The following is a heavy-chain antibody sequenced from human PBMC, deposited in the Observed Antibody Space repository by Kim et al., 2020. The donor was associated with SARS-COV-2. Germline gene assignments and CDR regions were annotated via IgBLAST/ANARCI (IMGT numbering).Heavy chain of an antibody. CDR2: IYHSGST. Sequence: SETLSLTCAVSGGSISSSNWWSWVRQPPGKGLEWIGEIYHSGSTNYNPSLKSRVTISVDKSKNQFSLKLSSVTAADTAVYYCARAPHYDYGDYYFDYWGQGTLVTVSS. J-gene: IGHJ4*02. D-gene: IGHD4-17*01. CDR1: GGSISSSNW. CDR3: ARAPHYDYGDYYFDY. V-gene: IGHV4-4*02.